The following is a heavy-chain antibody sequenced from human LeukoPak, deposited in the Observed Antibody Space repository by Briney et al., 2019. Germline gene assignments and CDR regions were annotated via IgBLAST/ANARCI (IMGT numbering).Heavy chain of an antibody. Sequence: PGGSLRLSCAASGFTVSSNYMSWVRQAPGKGLEWVSVIYSGGSTYYADSVKGRFTISRDNSKNTLYLQMNSLRAEDTAVYYCARSSGYSGYDTFDYWGQGTLVTVSS. J-gene: IGHJ4*02. CDR2: IYSGGST. V-gene: IGHV3-66*01. CDR1: GFTVSSNY. D-gene: IGHD5-12*01. CDR3: ARSSGYSGYDTFDY.